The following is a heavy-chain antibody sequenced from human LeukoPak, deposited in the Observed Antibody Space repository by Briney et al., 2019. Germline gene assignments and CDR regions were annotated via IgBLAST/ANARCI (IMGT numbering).Heavy chain of an antibody. CDR3: AKDHYYDSSGYPYYFDY. Sequence: PGGSLRLSCAASGFTFSSYGMHWVRQAPGKGLEWVAFIRYDGSNKYYADPVKGRFTISRDNSNNTLYLQMNSLRAEDTAVYYCAKDHYYDSSGYPYYFDYWGQGTLVTVSS. CDR2: IRYDGSNK. V-gene: IGHV3-30*02. CDR1: GFTFSSYG. J-gene: IGHJ4*02. D-gene: IGHD3-22*01.